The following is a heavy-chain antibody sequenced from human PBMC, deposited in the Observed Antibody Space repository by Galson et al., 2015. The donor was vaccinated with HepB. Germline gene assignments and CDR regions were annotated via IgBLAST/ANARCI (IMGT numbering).Heavy chain of an antibody. J-gene: IGHJ4*02. CDR1: GFSLSTSGMR. D-gene: IGHD5-24*01. CDR2: IDWDDTK. V-gene: IGHV2-70*04. Sequence: ALVKPTQTLTLTCSFSGFSLSTSGMRVSWIRQPPGKALEWLARIDWDDTKFYSTSLKTSLTISKDTSKNQVVLTMTNMDPADTAPYYCARMQPGDGYNNGFDYWGQRTLVAVSS. CDR3: ARMQPGDGYNNGFDY.